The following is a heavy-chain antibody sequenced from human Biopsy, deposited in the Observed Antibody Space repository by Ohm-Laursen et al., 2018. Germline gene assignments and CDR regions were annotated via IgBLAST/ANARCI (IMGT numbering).Heavy chain of an antibody. CDR3: GRAVRNQLLTDP. D-gene: IGHD1-7*01. CDR1: GYTFTSYD. CDR2: LNPVSGNS. Sequence: ASVKVSCKASGYTFTSYDITWARQASGQGPEWIGWLNPVSGNSNFGQKFRGRVTVTSDTSISTAYMGLSGLTSDDTATYYCGRAVRNQLLTDPWGQGTLVTVTS. J-gene: IGHJ5*02. V-gene: IGHV1-8*01.